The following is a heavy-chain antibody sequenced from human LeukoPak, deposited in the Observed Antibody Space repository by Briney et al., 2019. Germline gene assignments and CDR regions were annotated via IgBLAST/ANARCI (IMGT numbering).Heavy chain of an antibody. CDR2: IYYSGST. V-gene: IGHV4-59*01. CDR1: GGSIGSYY. D-gene: IGHD3-10*01. Sequence: PSDTLSLTCTVSGGSIGSYYWSWIRQPPGKGLEWIGYIYYSGSTNYNPSLKSRVTISVDTSKNQFSLKLSSVTAADTAVYYCARGLWFGELRFEYWGQGTLVTVSS. J-gene: IGHJ4*02. CDR3: ARGLWFGELRFEY.